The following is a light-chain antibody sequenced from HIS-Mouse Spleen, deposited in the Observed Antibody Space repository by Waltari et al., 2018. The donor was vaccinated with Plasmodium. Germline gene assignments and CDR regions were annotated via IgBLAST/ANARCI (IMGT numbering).Light chain of an antibody. J-gene: IGKJ3*01. CDR3: QQYNNWSFT. Sequence: ELVLTQSLATLSVSPGERATLPCRASQSVSSNLAWYQQKPGQAPRLLIYGASTRATGIPARFSGSGSGTEFTLTISSLQSEDFAVYYCQQYNNWSFTFGPGTKVDIK. CDR1: QSVSSN. V-gene: IGKV3-15*01. CDR2: GAS.